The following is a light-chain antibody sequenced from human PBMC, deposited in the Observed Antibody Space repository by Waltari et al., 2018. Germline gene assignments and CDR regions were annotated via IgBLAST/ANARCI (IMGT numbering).Light chain of an antibody. Sequence: SSDLTQPSSVSVSPGQTATITCSGDALGQTFSRWFQQKPGQAPVLILYQDTERPSGIPERFSGSSSGTTVTLTINGAQVDDEAVYYCYSSADNNQLFGGGTKLTVL. CDR1: ALGQTF. V-gene: IGLV3-27*01. CDR3: YSSADNNQL. CDR2: QDT. J-gene: IGLJ3*02.